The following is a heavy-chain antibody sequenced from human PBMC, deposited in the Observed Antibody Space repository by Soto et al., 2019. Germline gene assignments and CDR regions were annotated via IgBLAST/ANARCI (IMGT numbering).Heavy chain of an antibody. CDR2: IYYSGST. D-gene: IGHD2-15*01. CDR3: ARALVVAAPRFDP. Sequence: TLSLTCTVSGGTISSGGYYWGWIRQHPGKGLEWIGYIYYSGSTYYNPSLKSRVTISVDTSKNQFSLKLSSVTAADTAVYYCARALVVAAPRFDPWGQGTLVTVSS. V-gene: IGHV4-31*03. CDR1: GGTISSGGYY. J-gene: IGHJ5*02.